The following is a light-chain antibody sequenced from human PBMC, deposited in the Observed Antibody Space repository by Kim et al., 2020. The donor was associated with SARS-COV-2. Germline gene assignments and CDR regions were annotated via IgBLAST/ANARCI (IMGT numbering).Light chain of an antibody. CDR3: QQYNSGYT. J-gene: IGKJ2*01. Sequence: EIVMTQSPATLSVSPGERATLSCRASQSVSHNLAWYQQKPGQAPRLLIYAASTRATGIPARFSGSGSGTEFALTISSLQSEDFAVYYCQQYNSGYTFGQGTELEI. CDR2: AAS. CDR1: QSVSHN. V-gene: IGKV3-15*01.